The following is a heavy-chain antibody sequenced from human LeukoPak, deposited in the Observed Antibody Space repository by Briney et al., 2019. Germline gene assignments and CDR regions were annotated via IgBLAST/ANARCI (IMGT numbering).Heavy chain of an antibody. V-gene: IGHV1-46*01. J-gene: IGHJ6*02. D-gene: IGHD2-21*02. CDR3: ARDAYCGGDCPSRAMDV. CDR1: GYTFTSYY. CDR2: INPSGGRT. Sequence: ASVKVSCKASGYTFTSYYIHWVRQAPGQGLEWMGIINPSGGRTSYAQKFQGRVTMTRDTSTGTVYMALSSLRSEDTAVYSCARDAYCGGDCPSRAMDVWGQGTTVTVSS.